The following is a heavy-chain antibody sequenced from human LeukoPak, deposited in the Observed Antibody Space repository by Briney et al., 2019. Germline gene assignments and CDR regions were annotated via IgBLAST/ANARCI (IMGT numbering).Heavy chain of an antibody. D-gene: IGHD3-10*01. CDR3: ARSRGSNAFDI. V-gene: IGHV4-39*01. Sequence: SETLSLTCTVSGGSISSSSYYWGWIRQPPGKGLEWIGSIYYNGSTYYNPSLKSRVTRSVDTSKNQFSLKLSSVTAADTAVYYCARSRGSNAFDIWGQGTMVTVSS. CDR2: IYYNGST. CDR1: GGSISSSSYY. J-gene: IGHJ3*02.